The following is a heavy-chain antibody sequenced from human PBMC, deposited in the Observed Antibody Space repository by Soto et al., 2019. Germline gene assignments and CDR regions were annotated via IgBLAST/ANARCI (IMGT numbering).Heavy chain of an antibody. CDR2: ISYDGTNK. CDR3: AKDRYCSGGTCLNFYGMNV. D-gene: IGHD2-15*01. J-gene: IGHJ6*02. Sequence: QLQLVESGGDAVQPGRSLRLSCAASGFTFTSYGMHWVRQAPGRGLEWVEVISYDGTNKYYADSVKGRFTISRDNSKNTLYLEMNSLRAEDTAVFYCAKDRYCSGGTCLNFYGMNVWGQGTTVTVSS. CDR1: GFTFTSYG. V-gene: IGHV3-30*18.